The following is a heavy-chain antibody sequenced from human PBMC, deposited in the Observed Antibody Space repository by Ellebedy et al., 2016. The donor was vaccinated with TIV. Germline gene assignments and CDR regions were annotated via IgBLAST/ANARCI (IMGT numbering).Heavy chain of an antibody. D-gene: IGHD1-26*01. Sequence: GESLKLSCTASGYSFTNYWIGWVRQMPGKGLEWLGLIYPGDSDSRYSPSFQGQVTISVDKSISTAYLQWSSLKASDTATYYCAFSGGTYPPIDSWGQGTLVTVSS. J-gene: IGHJ4*02. CDR2: IYPGDSDS. CDR1: GYSFTNYW. CDR3: AFSGGTYPPIDS. V-gene: IGHV5-51*01.